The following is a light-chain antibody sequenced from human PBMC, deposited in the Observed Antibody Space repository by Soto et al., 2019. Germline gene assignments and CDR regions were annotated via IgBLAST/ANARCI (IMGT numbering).Light chain of an antibody. CDR3: HQHNNWWT. CDR1: ESVSSNY. CDR2: RSS. V-gene: IGKV3D-15*01. J-gene: IGKJ1*01. Sequence: EVLLTQSPGTLSVSPGERATLSCRASESVSSNYFVWYQQKPGQAPRLLLYRSSTRASGVPARFSGSGSGTDFTLTITSLQSEDFGVYYCHQHNNWWTFGQGTKVDI.